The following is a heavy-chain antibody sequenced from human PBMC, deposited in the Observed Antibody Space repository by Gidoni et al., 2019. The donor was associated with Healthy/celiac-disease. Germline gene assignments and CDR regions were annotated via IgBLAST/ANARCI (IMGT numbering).Heavy chain of an antibody. D-gene: IGHD3-22*01. CDR3: ARDLHGSAYDSSGYYYAGSLYLDAFDI. Sequence: EVQLVESGGGLVQPGGSLRLSCAASGFTVRSHYMSWVRQAPGKGLEWVSVIYSGGSTYYADSVKGRFTISRDNSKNTLYLQMNSLRAEDTAVYYCARDLHGSAYDSSGYYYAGSLYLDAFDIWGQGTMVTVSS. V-gene: IGHV3-66*01. CDR2: IYSGGST. CDR1: GFTVRSHY. J-gene: IGHJ3*02.